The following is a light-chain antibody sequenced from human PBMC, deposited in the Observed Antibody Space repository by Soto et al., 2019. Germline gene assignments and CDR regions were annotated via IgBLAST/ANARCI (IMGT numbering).Light chain of an antibody. V-gene: IGKV3-20*01. CDR2: GAS. CDR1: QSVSSSY. Sequence: EIVLTDSPGTLSLSLWEIATLSCRASQSVSSSYLAWYQQKPGQAPRLLIYGASSRATGIPDRFSGSGSGTDFTLTISSLEPEDFALYYCQQYGSSGTFGQATKVDI. CDR3: QQYGSSGT. J-gene: IGKJ1*01.